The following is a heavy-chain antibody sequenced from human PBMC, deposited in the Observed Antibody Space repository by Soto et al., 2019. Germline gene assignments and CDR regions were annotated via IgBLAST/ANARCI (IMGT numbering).Heavy chain of an antibody. CDR1: GFTFSSYN. CDR2: ISSSSSYI. D-gene: IGHD6-6*01. CDR3: ASPSRTNGSSARDY. J-gene: IGHJ4*02. V-gene: IGHV3-21*01. Sequence: EVQLVESGGGLVKPGGSLRLSCVASGFTFSSYNMNWVRQAPGKGLEWVSSISSSSSYISYADSVKGRFTISRDNAKNSLYQQINGLRADDTALYYCASPSRTNGSSARDYWGQGTLVTVSS.